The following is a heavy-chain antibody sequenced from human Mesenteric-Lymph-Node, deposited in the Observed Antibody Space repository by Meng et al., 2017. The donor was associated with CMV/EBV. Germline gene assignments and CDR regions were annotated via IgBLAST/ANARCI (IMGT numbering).Heavy chain of an antibody. CDR1: GGSISSSNW. CDR3: ARGDSSGYYTLDY. CDR2: IYHSGST. Sequence: SETLSLTCAVSGGSISSSNWWSWVRQPPGKGLEWIGEIYHSGSTDYNPYLKSRVTISVDKSKNQFSLKLSSVTAADTAVYYCARGDSSGYYTLDYWGQGTLVTVSS. D-gene: IGHD3-22*01. J-gene: IGHJ4*02. V-gene: IGHV4-4*02.